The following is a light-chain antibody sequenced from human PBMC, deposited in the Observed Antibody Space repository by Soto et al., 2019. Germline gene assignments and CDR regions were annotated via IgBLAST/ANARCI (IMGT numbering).Light chain of an antibody. CDR1: QSLAFSDGNIY. CDR3: MQGTFWPYT. Sequence: VVMTQSPLALPVTLGQPAAISCRSSQSLAFSDGNIYLNWLQQRPGQAPRRLIYKVSDRDSGVPDRFSGSGSGTDFTLNISRVEAEDVGVYYCMQGTFWPYTFGQGTKLEIE. J-gene: IGKJ2*01. V-gene: IGKV2-30*01. CDR2: KVS.